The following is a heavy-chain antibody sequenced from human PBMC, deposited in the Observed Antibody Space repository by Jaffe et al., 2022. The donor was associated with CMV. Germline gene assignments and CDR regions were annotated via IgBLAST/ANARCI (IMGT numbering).Heavy chain of an antibody. D-gene: IGHD3-22*01. CDR3: AREDYYDSSAPNKIDY. J-gene: IGHJ4*02. CDR2: ISSSSSYI. CDR1: GFTFSSYS. Sequence: EVQLVESGGGLVKPGGSLRLSCAASGFTFSSYSMNWVRQAPGKGLEWVSSISSSSSYIYYADSVKGRFTISRDNAKNSLYLQMNSLRAEDTAVYYCAREDYYDSSAPNKIDYWGQGTLVTVSS. V-gene: IGHV3-21*01.